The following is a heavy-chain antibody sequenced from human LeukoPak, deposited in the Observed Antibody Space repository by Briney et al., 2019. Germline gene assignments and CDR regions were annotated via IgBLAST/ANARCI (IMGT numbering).Heavy chain of an antibody. D-gene: IGHD3-10*01. Sequence: SETLSLTCTVSGGSISSSSYYWGWIRQPPGKGLEWIGSIYYSGSTYYNPSLKSRVTISVDTSKNQFSLKLSSVTAADTAVYYCARGTMVRGVNSPRLDYWGQGTLVTVSS. CDR1: GGSISSSSYY. CDR2: IYYSGST. J-gene: IGHJ4*02. V-gene: IGHV4-39*07. CDR3: ARGTMVRGVNSPRLDY.